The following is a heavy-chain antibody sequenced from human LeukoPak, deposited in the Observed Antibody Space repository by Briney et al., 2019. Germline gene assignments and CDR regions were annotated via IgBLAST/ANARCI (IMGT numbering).Heavy chain of an antibody. D-gene: IGHD1-26*01. CDR3: ARDNSVGDNAWWFDP. CDR1: GYTFTSYY. J-gene: IGHJ5*02. V-gene: IGHV1-46*01. CDR2: INPTGGST. Sequence: ASVKVSCKASGYTFTSYYMHWVRQAPGQGLEWMGLINPTGGSTGYAQKFQGRATMTRDMSTSTDYMELSSLRSEDTAIYYCARDNSVGDNAWWFDPWGQGALVTVSS.